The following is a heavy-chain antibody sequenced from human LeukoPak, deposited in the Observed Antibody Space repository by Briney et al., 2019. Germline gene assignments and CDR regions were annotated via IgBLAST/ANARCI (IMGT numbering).Heavy chain of an antibody. J-gene: IGHJ4*02. D-gene: IGHD4-17*01. CDR2: ISGSGGST. CDR3: AKAGYVGGDPDY. CDR1: GFTFSSYA. V-gene: IGHV3-23*01. Sequence: GGSLRLSCAASGFTFSSYAMSWVRQAPVKGLEWVSAISGSGGSTYYADSVKGRFTISRDNSKNTLYLQMNSLRAEDTAVYYCAKAGYVGGDPDYWGQGTLVTVSS.